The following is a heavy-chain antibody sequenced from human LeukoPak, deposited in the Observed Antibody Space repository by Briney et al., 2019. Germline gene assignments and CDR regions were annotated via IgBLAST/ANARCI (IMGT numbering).Heavy chain of an antibody. Sequence: KPSETLSLTCAVYGGSFNGYYWTWIRQSPGVGLEWIGEIIHSGSTNYNPSLTSRVTISVDTSKNQFSLELSSVTAADTAVYYCARGILVTVYAAFDYWGQGTLVTVSS. D-gene: IGHD2-8*01. V-gene: IGHV4-34*01. CDR3: ARGILVTVYAAFDY. CDR2: IIHSGST. J-gene: IGHJ4*02. CDR1: GGSFNGYY.